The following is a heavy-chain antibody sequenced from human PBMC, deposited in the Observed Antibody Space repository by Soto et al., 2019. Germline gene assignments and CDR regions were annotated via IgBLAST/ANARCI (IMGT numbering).Heavy chain of an antibody. CDR2: IIPIFGTA. V-gene: IGHV1-69*12. CDR3: ARPSSSTQDYYYYGMDV. J-gene: IGHJ6*02. D-gene: IGHD6-13*01. Sequence: QVQLVQSGAEVKKPGSSVKVSCKASGGTFSSYAISWVRQAPGQGLEWMGGIIPIFGTANYAQKFQGRVTITADESTSTAYRELSSLRSEDTAVYYCARPSSSTQDYYYYGMDVWGQGTTVTVSS. CDR1: GGTFSSYA.